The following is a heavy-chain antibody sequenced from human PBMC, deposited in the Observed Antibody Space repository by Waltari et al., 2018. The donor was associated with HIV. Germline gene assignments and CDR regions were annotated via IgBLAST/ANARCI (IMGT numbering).Heavy chain of an antibody. CDR2: ISAYDGNR. J-gene: IGHJ6*02. CDR3: VRGGGTWLYDMYYFQGMDV. CDR1: GVTFTNYV. Sequence: VQLVQSGPEMRKLGASVRISCRASGVTFTNYVVSWVRQAPGQGLEWLGWISAYDGNRDFALNFKGRATLTTDTSTTTAFLDLRNLRSDDTAIYYCVRGGGTWLYDMYYFQGMDVWGQGTTVTVSS. V-gene: IGHV1-18*01. D-gene: IGHD3-10*02.